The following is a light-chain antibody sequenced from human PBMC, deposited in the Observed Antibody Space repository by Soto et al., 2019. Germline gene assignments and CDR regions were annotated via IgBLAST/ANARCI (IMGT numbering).Light chain of an antibody. J-gene: IGLJ2*01. CDR1: NSNIGSNT. V-gene: IGLV1-44*01. Sequence: SVVTQPPSASGTPGQRVTISSSGRNSNIGSNTMHWYQQFPGTAPKVLIYSNYQRPSGVPDRFSGSKSGTSASLAISGLQSEDEADYYCAAWDDRLSDLLFGGGTKVTVL. CDR3: AAWDDRLSDLL. CDR2: SNY.